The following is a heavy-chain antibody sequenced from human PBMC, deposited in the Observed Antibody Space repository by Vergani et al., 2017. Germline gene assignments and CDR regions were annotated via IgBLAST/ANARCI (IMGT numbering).Heavy chain of an antibody. CDR1: GFTFSNSA. J-gene: IGHJ4*02. CDR3: TKGSRGYTGYFFDY. V-gene: IGHV3-23*01. Sequence: EVHLLESGGGLVQSGGSLRLSCAASGFTFSNSAVSWVRQAPGKGLDWVSSVSGSSGTPYYADSVKGRFIISRDNSKNTLHLQMNSLRADDTAVYYCTKGSRGYTGYFFDYWGQGTLATVSS. CDR2: VSGSSGTP. D-gene: IGHD5-12*01.